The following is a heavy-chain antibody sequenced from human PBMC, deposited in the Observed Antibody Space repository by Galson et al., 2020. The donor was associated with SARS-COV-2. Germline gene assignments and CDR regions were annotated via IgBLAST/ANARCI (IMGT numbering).Heavy chain of an antibody. CDR2: INPNSGGT. V-gene: IGHV1-2*02. D-gene: IGHD1-26*01. CDR3: ARGGLWWELLTFDY. CDR1: GYTFTGYY. J-gene: IGHJ4*02. Sequence: ASVKVSCKASGYTFTGYYMHWVRQAPGQGLEWMGWINPNSGGTNYAQKFQGRVTMTRDTSISTAYMELSRLRSDDMAVYYCARGGLWWELLTFDYWGQGTLVTVSS.